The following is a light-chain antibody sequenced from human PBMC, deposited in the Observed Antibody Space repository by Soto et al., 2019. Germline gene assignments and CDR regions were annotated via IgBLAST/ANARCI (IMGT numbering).Light chain of an antibody. J-gene: IGKJ1*01. CDR2: AAS. CDR3: QQNYNPPWT. CDR1: QFINKY. V-gene: IGKV1-39*01. Sequence: DIQMTQSPSYLSASVGDRVTITCLASQFINKYLSWYQQKPGKVPKLLINAASTLQSGVPSRFNGSRSGTDFSLAISSLQPEDFATYYCQQNYNPPWTFGQGTKVDIK.